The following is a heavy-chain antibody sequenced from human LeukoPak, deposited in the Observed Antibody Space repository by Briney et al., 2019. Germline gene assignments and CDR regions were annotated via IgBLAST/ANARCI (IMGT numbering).Heavy chain of an antibody. Sequence: GSLRLSCAVSGFTFSRYSMNWVRQAPGKGLEWVSVISGGSPSTIYADSVKGRFTMSRDNAKNSLYLQMDSLRAEDTAVYYCARNTPSLSTNGMDVWGQGTTVTVSS. J-gene: IGHJ6*02. CDR2: ISGGSPST. V-gene: IGHV3-21*01. CDR1: GFTFSRYS. D-gene: IGHD3-3*02. CDR3: ARNTPSLSTNGMDV.